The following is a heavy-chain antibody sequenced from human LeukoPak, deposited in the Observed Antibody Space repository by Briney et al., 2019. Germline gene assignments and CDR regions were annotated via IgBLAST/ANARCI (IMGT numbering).Heavy chain of an antibody. V-gene: IGHV3-15*01. CDR3: FRHLVVPGAGADY. CDR2: IKNKADDGTT. CDR1: GFTFSYAW. Sequence: KSGGSLRLSCAASGFTFSYAWMSWVRQAPGKGLEWVGRIKNKADDGTTDYAVPVKGRFTISRDDSKNTLYLQMDSLKTEDTAVYYCFRHLVVPGAGADYWGQGTLVTVSS. J-gene: IGHJ4*02. D-gene: IGHD2-15*01.